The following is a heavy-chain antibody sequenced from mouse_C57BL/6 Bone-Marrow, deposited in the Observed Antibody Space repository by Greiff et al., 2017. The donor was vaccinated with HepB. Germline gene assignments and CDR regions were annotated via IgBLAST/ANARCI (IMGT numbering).Heavy chain of an antibody. CDR1: GYNFTSYW. CDR3: ARGRYAMDY. CDR2: IDPSDSYT. V-gene: IGHV1-50*01. J-gene: IGHJ4*01. Sequence: QVQLQQPGAELVKPGASVKLSCKASGYNFTSYWMQWVKQRPGQGLEWIGEIDPSDSYTNYNQKFKGKATLTVDTSSSTAYMQLSSLTSEDSAVYYCARGRYAMDYWGQGTSVTVSS.